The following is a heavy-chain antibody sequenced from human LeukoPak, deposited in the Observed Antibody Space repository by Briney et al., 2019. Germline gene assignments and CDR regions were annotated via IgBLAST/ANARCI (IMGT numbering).Heavy chain of an antibody. CDR1: GGSISSYY. V-gene: IGHV4-59*08. CDR3: ARHERYCGGACYSVDY. D-gene: IGHD2-21*02. J-gene: IGHJ4*02. CDR2: IYYSGST. Sequence: SETLSLTCTVSGGSISSYYWSWIRQPPGKGLEWIGYIYYSGSTNYNPSLKSRVTISVDTSKNQFSLKLTSVTAADTAVYYCARHERYCGGACYSVDYWGQGTLVTVSS.